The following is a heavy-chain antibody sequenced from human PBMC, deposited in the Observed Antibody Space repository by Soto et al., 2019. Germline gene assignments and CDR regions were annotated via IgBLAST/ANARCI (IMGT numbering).Heavy chain of an antibody. Sequence: GGSLRLSCAASGFTFSGSAMHWVRQASGKGLEWVGRIRSKANSYATAYAASVKGRFTISRDDSKNTAYLQMNSLKTEDTAVYYCTRATGYYDSSGYYYSYYYYGMDVWGQGTTVTVSS. CDR2: IRSKANSYAT. D-gene: IGHD3-22*01. CDR1: GFTFSGSA. CDR3: TRATGYYDSSGYYYSYYYYGMDV. V-gene: IGHV3-73*01. J-gene: IGHJ6*02.